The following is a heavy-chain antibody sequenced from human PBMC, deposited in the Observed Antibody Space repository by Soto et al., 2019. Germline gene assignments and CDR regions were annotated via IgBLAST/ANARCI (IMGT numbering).Heavy chain of an antibody. Sequence: QLQLQESGPGLVKPSETLSLTCTVSGGSISSSSYYWGWIRQPPGKGLEWIGSIYYSGSTYYNPSLKRRLTISVDTSKNQSSLKLSSVTAADTAVYYCARHTPAISISDHWGQGTLVTVSS. CDR3: ARHTPAISISDH. D-gene: IGHD2-15*01. CDR2: IYYSGST. V-gene: IGHV4-39*01. CDR1: GGSISSSSYY. J-gene: IGHJ4*02.